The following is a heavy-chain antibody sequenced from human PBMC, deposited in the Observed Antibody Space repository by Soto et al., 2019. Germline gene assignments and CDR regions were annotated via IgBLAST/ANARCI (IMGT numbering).Heavy chain of an antibody. CDR1: GYTFTSYA. D-gene: IGHD2-15*01. J-gene: IGHJ6*02. V-gene: IGHV1-3*01. CDR3: ARDCGYGYGMDV. CDR2: INAGNGNT. Sequence: ASVKVSCKASGYTFTSYAMQWVRQAPGQRLEWMGWINAGNGNTKYSQKFQGRVTITRDTSASTAYMELSSLRSEDTAVYYCARDCGYGYGMDVWGQGTTVTVSS.